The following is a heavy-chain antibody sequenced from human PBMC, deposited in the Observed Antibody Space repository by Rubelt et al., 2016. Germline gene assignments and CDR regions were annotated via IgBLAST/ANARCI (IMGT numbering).Heavy chain of an antibody. V-gene: IGHV5-51*01. D-gene: IGHD3-10*01. CDR3: ARSDYGSGTRFDY. Sequence: EVQLVQSGAEVRKPGESLKISCKGSGYSFTNYWIGWVRQMRGTGLEWMGIIYPGDSDTSSSLSFQGPATISADKSISTSYPQWSSLKASDTARNYCARSDYGSGTRFDYWAQGTLVTVSS. CDR1: GYSFTNYW. J-gene: IGHJ4*02. CDR2: IYPGDSDT.